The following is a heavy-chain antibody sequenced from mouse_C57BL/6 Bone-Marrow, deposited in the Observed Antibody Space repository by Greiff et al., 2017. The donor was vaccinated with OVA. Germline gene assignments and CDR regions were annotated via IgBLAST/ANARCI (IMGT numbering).Heavy chain of an antibody. V-gene: IGHV3-1*01. CDR3: ARDRGGSSYYWYFDV. CDR2: ISYSGST. CDR1: GYSITSGYD. D-gene: IGHD1-1*01. Sequence: EVQLQESGPGMVKPSQSLSLTCTVTGYSITSGYDWHWIRHFPGNKLEWMGYISYSGSTNYNPSLKSRISITHDTSKNHFFLKLNSVTTKDTATYYCARDRGGSSYYWYFDVWGTGTTVTVSS. J-gene: IGHJ1*03.